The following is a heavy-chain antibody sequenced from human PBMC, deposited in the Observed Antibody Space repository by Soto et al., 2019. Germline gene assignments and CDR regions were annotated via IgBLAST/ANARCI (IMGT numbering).Heavy chain of an antibody. CDR1: SGSISSNNW. V-gene: IGHV4-4*02. D-gene: IGHD1-1*01. CDR2: IYHSGST. J-gene: IGHJ4*02. CDR3: ARDQGNSQLGY. Sequence: SETLSLTCAVSSGSISSNNWWSWVRQPPGKGLEWIGDIYHSGSTNYNPSLKSRVTISIDKSKNQFSLNLTSVTAADTAVYYCARDQGNSQLGYWGQGTLVTVSS.